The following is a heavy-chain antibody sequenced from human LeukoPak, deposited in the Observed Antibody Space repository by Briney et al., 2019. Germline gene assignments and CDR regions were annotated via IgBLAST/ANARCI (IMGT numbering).Heavy chain of an antibody. V-gene: IGHV3-33*01. CDR2: IWYDGTNK. D-gene: IGHD1-26*01. CDR1: GFTFSDYG. CDR3: ARGSDGELDYFDY. Sequence: GGSLRLSCAASGFTFSDYGIHWVRQAPGKGLEWVAVIWYDGTNKYYGDSVKGRFTISRDNSKNTLYLQMNSLRAEDTAVYYCARGSDGELDYFDYWGQGTLVTVSS. J-gene: IGHJ4*02.